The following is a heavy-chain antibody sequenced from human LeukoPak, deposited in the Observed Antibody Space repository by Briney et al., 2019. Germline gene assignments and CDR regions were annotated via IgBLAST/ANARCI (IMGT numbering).Heavy chain of an antibody. D-gene: IGHD3-9*01. J-gene: IGHJ6*03. CDR2: IYCSGST. V-gene: IGHV4-39*01. Sequence: SETLSLTCTVSGGSISSSSYYWGWIRQPPGQGLVWTGSIYCSGSTYYNPSFKSRITISVDTSKNQFSLKVISVTAADTAVYYSARFLAGTRHFHLCYYMDVWGKGTTVTISS. CDR1: GGSISSSSYY. CDR3: ARFLAGTRHFHLCYYMDV.